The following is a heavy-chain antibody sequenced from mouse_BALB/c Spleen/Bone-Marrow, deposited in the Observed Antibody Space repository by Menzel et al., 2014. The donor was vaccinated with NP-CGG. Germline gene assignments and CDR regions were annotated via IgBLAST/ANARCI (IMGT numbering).Heavy chain of an antibody. CDR1: GFTFTDYY. V-gene: IGHV7-3*02. Sequence: EVNLVESGGGLVQPGSSLRLSCATSGFTFTDYYMNWVRQPPGKALEWLGFIRNKANGYTTEFGASVKGRFTISRDNSQSILYLQMNTLRAEDSATYYCARYDGYSDNAMDYWGQGTSVTVSS. D-gene: IGHD2-3*01. CDR3: ARYDGYSDNAMDY. J-gene: IGHJ4*01. CDR2: IRNKANGYTT.